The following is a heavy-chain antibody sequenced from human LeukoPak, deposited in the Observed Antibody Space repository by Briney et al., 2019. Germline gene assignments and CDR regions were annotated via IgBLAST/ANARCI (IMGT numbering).Heavy chain of an antibody. J-gene: IGHJ4*02. D-gene: IGHD2-15*01. CDR1: GGTLSSYA. CDR3: ARDDAGLLDY. Sequence: ASVKVSCKASGGTLSSYAISWVRQAPGQGLEWMGGIIPIFGTANYAQKFQGRVTITADESTSTAYMELSSLRSEDTAVYYCARDDAGLLDYWGQGTLVTVSS. V-gene: IGHV1-69*13. CDR2: IIPIFGTA.